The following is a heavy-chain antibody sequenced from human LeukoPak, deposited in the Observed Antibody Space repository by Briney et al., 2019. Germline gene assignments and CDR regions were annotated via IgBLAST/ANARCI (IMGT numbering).Heavy chain of an antibody. CDR1: GFTFSIYE. V-gene: IGHV3-48*03. J-gene: IGHJ4*02. CDR2: ISSSGSTI. D-gene: IGHD5-18*01. Sequence: GGSLRLSCSASGFTFSIYEMNWVRQAPGKGLEWVSYISSSGSTIYYAGSVKGRFTISRDNAKNSLYLQMNSLRGEDTAIYYCASRKDTPHLPDYWGQGTLVTVSS. CDR3: ASRKDTPHLPDY.